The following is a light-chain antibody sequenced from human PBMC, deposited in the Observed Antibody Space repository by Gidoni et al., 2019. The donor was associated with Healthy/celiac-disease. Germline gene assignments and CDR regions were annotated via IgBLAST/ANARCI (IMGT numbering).Light chain of an antibody. CDR3: QSADSSGTYVV. CDR2: TDS. CDR1: ALPKQY. V-gene: IGLV3-25*03. J-gene: IGLJ2*01. Sequence: SYELTQPPSVSVSPGQTARITCAGDALPKQYAYWYQQKPGQAHVLVIYTDSERPSGIPERFSGSSSGTTVTLTIRGVQAEDGADYYCQSADSSGTYVVFGGGTKLTVL.